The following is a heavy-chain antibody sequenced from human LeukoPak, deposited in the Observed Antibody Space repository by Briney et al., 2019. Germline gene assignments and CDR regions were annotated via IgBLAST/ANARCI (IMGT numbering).Heavy chain of an antibody. CDR2: VSGSGGNT. Sequence: GGSLRLSCAASGFTFSNYPMRWVRQAPGKGLEWVSSVSGSGGNTYYADSVKGRFTISRDHPRHTLYLQMNSLRAEDTALYYCAKGLSSNIWADFDSWGQGTLVTVSS. V-gene: IGHV3-23*01. D-gene: IGHD2-15*01. J-gene: IGHJ4*02. CDR1: GFTFSNYP. CDR3: AKGLSSNIWADFDS.